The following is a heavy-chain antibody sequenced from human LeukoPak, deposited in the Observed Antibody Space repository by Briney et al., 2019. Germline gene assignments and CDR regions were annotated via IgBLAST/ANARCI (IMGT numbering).Heavy chain of an antibody. V-gene: IGHV4-61*08. CDR2: IYYSGST. D-gene: IGHD2-2*01. CDR1: GGSISSGGYS. Sequence: SQTLSLTCAVSGGSISSGGYSWSWIRQPPGKGLEWIGYIYYSGSTNYNPSLKSRVTISVDTSKNQFSLKLSSVTAADTAVYYCARGGNWGPYCSSTSCYGGGSRWFDPWGQGTLVTVSS. J-gene: IGHJ5*02. CDR3: ARGGNWGPYCSSTSCYGGGSRWFDP.